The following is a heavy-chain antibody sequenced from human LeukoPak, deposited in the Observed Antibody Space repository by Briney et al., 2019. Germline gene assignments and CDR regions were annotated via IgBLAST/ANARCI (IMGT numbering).Heavy chain of an antibody. D-gene: IGHD4-17*01. Sequence: ASVKVSCKASGYIFTDYYIHWVRQASGQGLEWMGWINPNSGGTNYAQKFQGRVTMYGDTSISAAYMELSRLRSDDTAMYFCARVRPDSLVTVTTGFFDHWGQGTLVTVSS. V-gene: IGHV1-2*02. CDR3: ARVRPDSLVTVTTGFFDH. J-gene: IGHJ4*02. CDR2: INPNSGGT. CDR1: GYIFTDYY.